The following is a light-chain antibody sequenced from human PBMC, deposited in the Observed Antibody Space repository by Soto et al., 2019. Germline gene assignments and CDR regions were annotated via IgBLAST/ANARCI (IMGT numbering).Light chain of an antibody. Sequence: IPLTQSPSSVSASVGDRVTITCRASQCIRSCLAWYQQKLGKAPKLLIYDASTLQSGVPSRFSGSGSGTDFTLTINSLQPEDFATYYCQQANSFPLTFGGGTKVDIK. CDR3: QQANSFPLT. V-gene: IGKV1D-12*01. J-gene: IGKJ4*01. CDR1: QCIRSC. CDR2: DAS.